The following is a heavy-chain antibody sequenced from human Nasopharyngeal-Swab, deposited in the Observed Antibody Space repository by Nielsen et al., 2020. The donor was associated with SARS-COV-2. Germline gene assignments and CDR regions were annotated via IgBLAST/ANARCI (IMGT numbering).Heavy chain of an antibody. V-gene: IGHV3-30*04. Sequence: GESLKISCAASGFTFSSYAMHWVRQAPGKGLEWVAVISYDGSNKYYADSVKGRFTISRDNSKNTLYLQMSSLRAEDTAVYYCIVSSIAARGPYYFDYWGQGTLVTVSS. CDR3: IVSSIAARGPYYFDY. D-gene: IGHD6-6*01. CDR1: GFTFSSYA. CDR2: ISYDGSNK. J-gene: IGHJ4*02.